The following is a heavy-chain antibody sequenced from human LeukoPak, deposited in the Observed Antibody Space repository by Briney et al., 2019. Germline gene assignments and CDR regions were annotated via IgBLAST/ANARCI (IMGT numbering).Heavy chain of an antibody. J-gene: IGHJ4*02. CDR2: ISAYNGNT. D-gene: IGHD2-2*01. V-gene: IGHV1-18*01. CDR3: ARDPPGYCSSTSCRGLVATKDY. CDR1: GYTFTSYG. Sequence: ASVKVSCKASGYTFTSYGISWVRQAPGQGLEWMGWISAYNGNTNYAQKLQSRVTMTTDTSTSTAYMELRSLRSDVTAVYYCARDPPGYCSSTSCRGLVATKDYWGQGTLVTVSS.